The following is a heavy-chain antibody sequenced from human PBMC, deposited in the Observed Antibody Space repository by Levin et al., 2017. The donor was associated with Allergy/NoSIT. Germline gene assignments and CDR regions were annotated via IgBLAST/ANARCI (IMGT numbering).Heavy chain of an antibody. Sequence: SGPTLVKPTQTLTLTCTFSGFSLSTSGMCVSWIRQPPGKALEWLARIDWDDDKYYSTSLKTRLTISKDTSKNQVVLTMTNMDPVDTATYYCARISGKVVAATHVYYMDGWGKGTTVTVSS. J-gene: IGHJ6*03. V-gene: IGHV2-70*11. D-gene: IGHD2-15*01. CDR1: GFSLSTSGMC. CDR2: IDWDDDK. CDR3: ARISGKVVAATHVYYMDG.